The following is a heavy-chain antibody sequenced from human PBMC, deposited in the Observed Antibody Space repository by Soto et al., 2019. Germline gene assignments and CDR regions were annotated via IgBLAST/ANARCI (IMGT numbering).Heavy chain of an antibody. J-gene: IGHJ4*02. CDR2: IYYSGTS. CDR1: GGSISDDTYY. D-gene: IGHD3-22*01. Sequence: SETLSLTCTVSGGSISDDTYYWGWIRQPPGKGLEWIGSIYYSGTSSYNPSLESRVTMSVDTSKKQLSLRLRSVTATDTAVYYYDSSGYYHYWGQGTLVTV. V-gene: IGHV4-39*01. CDR3: DSSGYYHY.